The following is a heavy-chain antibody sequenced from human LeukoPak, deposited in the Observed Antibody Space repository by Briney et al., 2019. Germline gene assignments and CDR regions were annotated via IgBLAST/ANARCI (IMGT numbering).Heavy chain of an antibody. J-gene: IGHJ4*02. V-gene: IGHV3-11*01. D-gene: IGHD6-19*01. Sequence: TGGSLRLSCAASGFTFSDYYMSWIRQAPGKGLEWVSYISSSGSTIYYADSVKGRFTISRDNSKNTLYLQMNSLRAEDTAVYYCAKGLAVASGFGYWGQGTLVTVSS. CDR1: GFTFSDYY. CDR2: ISSSGSTI. CDR3: AKGLAVASGFGY.